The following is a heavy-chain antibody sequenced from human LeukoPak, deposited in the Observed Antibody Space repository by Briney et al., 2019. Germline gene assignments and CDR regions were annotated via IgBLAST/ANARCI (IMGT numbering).Heavy chain of an antibody. CDR3: ARHSGATTNYLDY. Sequence: SETLSLTCGVYGGSFSGYYWSWIRQPPGKGLEWIGYIYYSGSTNYNPSLKSRVTISVDTSKNQFSLNLSSVTAADTAVYYCARHSGATTNYLDYLGQGTLVTVSS. CDR1: GGSFSGYY. D-gene: IGHD1-26*01. V-gene: IGHV4-59*01. J-gene: IGHJ4*02. CDR2: IYYSGST.